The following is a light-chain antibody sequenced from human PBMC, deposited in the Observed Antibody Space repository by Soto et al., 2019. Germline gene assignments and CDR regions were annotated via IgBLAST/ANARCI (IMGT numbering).Light chain of an antibody. J-gene: IGKJ1*01. CDR3: QHYICDS. Sequence: DIQMTQSPSALSASVGDRATITCRASQSIRYWVAWYQQIPGTAPKLLIYHDSTLESGVPSRFSGRGSGREFALTISSLQADDFATYDSQHYICDSFRQGTKV. CDR1: QSIRYW. CDR2: HDS. V-gene: IGKV1-5*01.